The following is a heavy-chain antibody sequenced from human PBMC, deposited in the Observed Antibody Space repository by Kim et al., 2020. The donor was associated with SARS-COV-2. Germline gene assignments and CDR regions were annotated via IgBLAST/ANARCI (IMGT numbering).Heavy chain of an antibody. Sequence: GGSLRLSCSASGFTFSSYTIYWVRQAPGKGLEYVSAINSNGGSTNYADSVKGRFTLSRDNSKNTLYLQMSSLRAEDTAVYYCVRSLVPGPLDYWGQGTLVTVSS. D-gene: IGHD2-21*01. CDR1: GFTFSSYT. V-gene: IGHV3-64D*09. J-gene: IGHJ4*02. CDR2: INSNGGST. CDR3: VRSLVPGPLDY.